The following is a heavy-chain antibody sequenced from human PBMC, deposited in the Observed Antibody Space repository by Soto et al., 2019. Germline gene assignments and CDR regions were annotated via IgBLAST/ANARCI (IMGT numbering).Heavy chain of an antibody. CDR3: ARVEQRFLEWSRRGEHENWCDP. Sequence: SVKVSCKASGGTFSSYTISWVRQAPGQGLEWMGRIIPILGIANYAQKFQGRVTITADKSTSTAYMELSSLRSEDTAVYYCARVEQRFLEWSRRGEHENWCDPWRQGTLVTVYS. CDR1: GGTFSSYT. J-gene: IGHJ5*02. D-gene: IGHD3-3*01. V-gene: IGHV1-69*02. CDR2: IIPILGIA.